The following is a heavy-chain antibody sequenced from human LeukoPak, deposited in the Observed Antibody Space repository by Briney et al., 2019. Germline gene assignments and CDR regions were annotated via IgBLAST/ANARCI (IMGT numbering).Heavy chain of an antibody. CDR2: INYSGNT. Sequence: PSETLSLTCTVSGGSISSGSYYWGWVRQPPGKGLEWVGSINYSGNTHYNPSLKSRVTISIDTSKNQFSLKLSSVTATDTAVYYCGRPRPGFGDYEHWGQGTLVTVSS. CDR1: GGSISSGSYY. V-gene: IGHV4-39*01. CDR3: GRPRPGFGDYEH. D-gene: IGHD4-17*01. J-gene: IGHJ4*02.